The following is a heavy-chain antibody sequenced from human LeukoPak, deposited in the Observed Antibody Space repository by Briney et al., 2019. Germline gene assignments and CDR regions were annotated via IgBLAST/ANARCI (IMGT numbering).Heavy chain of an antibody. CDR3: ARHEGLSGYYFDT. J-gene: IGHJ4*02. Sequence: SETLSLTCTVSGGSISSYYWSWIRQPPGKGLEWIGYIYYSRSTNYNPSLKSRVTISVDTSKNQFSLKLSSVTAADTAVYYCARHEGLSGYYFDTWGQGTLVTVSS. CDR1: GGSISSYY. D-gene: IGHD3-22*01. V-gene: IGHV4-59*08. CDR2: IYYSRST.